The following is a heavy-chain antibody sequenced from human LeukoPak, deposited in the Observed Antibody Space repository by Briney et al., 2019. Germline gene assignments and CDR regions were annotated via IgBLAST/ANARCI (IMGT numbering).Heavy chain of an antibody. CDR2: ISAYNGNT. CDR3: ARIRDGYNDAYDL. J-gene: IGHJ3*01. D-gene: IGHD5-24*01. CDR1: GYTFTSYG. Sequence: ASVKVSCKASGYTFTSYGISWVRQASGQGLEWMGWISAYNGNTNYAQKLQGRVTMTTDTSTSTVYMELSSLRSEDTAIYYCARIRDGYNDAYDLWGQGTVVTVPS. V-gene: IGHV1-18*01.